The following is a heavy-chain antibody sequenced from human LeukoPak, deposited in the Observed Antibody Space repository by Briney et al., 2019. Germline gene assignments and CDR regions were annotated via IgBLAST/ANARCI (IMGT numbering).Heavy chain of an antibody. CDR3: ARESVPAASDAFDI. Sequence: SSQTLSLTCTVSGGSISSGSYYWSWIRQPAGKGLEWIGRIYTSGSTNYNPSLKSRVTISVDTSKNQFSLKLSSVTAADTAVYYCARESVPAASDAFDIWGQGTMVTVSS. J-gene: IGHJ3*02. D-gene: IGHD2-2*01. CDR1: GGSISSGSYY. V-gene: IGHV4-61*02. CDR2: IYTSGST.